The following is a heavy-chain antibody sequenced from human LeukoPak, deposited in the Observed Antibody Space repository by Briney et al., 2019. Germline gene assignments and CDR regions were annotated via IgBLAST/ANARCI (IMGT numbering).Heavy chain of an antibody. CDR1: GFTFTIFG. Sequence: GGSLRLSCAASGFTFTIFGLNWVRQAPGKGPEWVSYIDARSGITYYADSVQGRFTLSRDNARESVSLQMDSLRVDDTAVYYCARTYDFGRGPPGDAFDNWGPGTWVIVSS. V-gene: IGHV3-48*01. D-gene: IGHD3-3*01. J-gene: IGHJ3*02. CDR2: IDARSGIT. CDR3: ARTYDFGRGPPGDAFDN.